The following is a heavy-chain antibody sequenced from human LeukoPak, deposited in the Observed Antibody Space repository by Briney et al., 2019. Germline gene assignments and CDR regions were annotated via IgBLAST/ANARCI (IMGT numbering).Heavy chain of an antibody. CDR3: SGGGSGWYSNY. CDR1: GFTFDDYA. CDR2: INWNSGDI. D-gene: IGHD6-19*01. Sequence: PGRSLRLSCAASGFTFDDYAMHWVRQAPGKGLEWVSGINWNSGDIGYADSVKGRFTISRDNAKNSLYLQMNNLRAEDTAVYYCSGGGSGWYSNYWGQGTLVTVSS. V-gene: IGHV3-9*01. J-gene: IGHJ4*02.